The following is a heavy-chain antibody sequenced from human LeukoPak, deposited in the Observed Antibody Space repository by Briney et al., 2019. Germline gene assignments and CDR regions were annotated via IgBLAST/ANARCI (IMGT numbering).Heavy chain of an antibody. V-gene: IGHV3-23*01. J-gene: IGHJ4*02. D-gene: IGHD5-18*01. CDR1: RFTYSAYA. CDR2: ISDSGDNT. CDR3: DTAMRGVYYRLEY. Sequence: GGSLRLSGAAYRFTYSAYAMSWVRQAPGKGLEWVSSISDSGDNTYYADSVKGRFTISRDNFKNTLYLQMNSLIADDTAIYYCDTAMRGVYYRLEYWGQGTLVSVSS.